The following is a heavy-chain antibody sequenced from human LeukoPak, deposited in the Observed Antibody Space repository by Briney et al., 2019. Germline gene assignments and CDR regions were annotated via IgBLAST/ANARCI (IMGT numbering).Heavy chain of an antibody. D-gene: IGHD3-16*01. CDR2: IYTSGST. Sequence: SETLSLSCTVSGGSLTSTSHYWDWVRQPPGKGLEWIGRIYTSGSTNYNPSLKSRVTISVDTSKNQFSLKLSSVTASDTAVYYCARESRYSYASGGFDYWGQGTLVTVSS. V-gene: IGHV4-61*02. J-gene: IGHJ4*02. CDR1: GGSLTSTSHY. CDR3: ARESRYSYASGGFDY.